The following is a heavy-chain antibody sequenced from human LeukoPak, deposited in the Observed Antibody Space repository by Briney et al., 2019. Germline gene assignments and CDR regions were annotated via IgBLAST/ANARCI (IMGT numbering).Heavy chain of an antibody. J-gene: IGHJ4*02. V-gene: IGHV3-23*01. D-gene: IGHD3-22*01. CDR1: GFTFSNYG. CDR3: ARGGIGDTGGYYLFVY. CDR2: ISGNSGST. Sequence: GGSLRLSCAASGFTFSNYGLSWVRQAPGKRLEWVSAISGNSGSTYYADSVKGRFTISRDNSKNTLYLQMSSLRAEDTAVYYCARGGIGDTGGYYLFVYWGQGTRVTVSS.